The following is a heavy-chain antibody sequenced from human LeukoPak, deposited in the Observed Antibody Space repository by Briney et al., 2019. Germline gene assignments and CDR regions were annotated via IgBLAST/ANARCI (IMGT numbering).Heavy chain of an antibody. CDR1: GFTFSSYG. CDR2: ISGSGGST. CDR3: ANDHGLYYYDSSGYYDY. Sequence: GGSLRLSCAASGFTFSSYGMSWVRQAPGKGLEWVSAISGSGGSTYYADSVKGRFTISRDNSKNTLYLQMNSLRAEDTAVYYCANDHGLYYYDSSGYYDYWGQGTLVTVSS. D-gene: IGHD3-22*01. J-gene: IGHJ4*02. V-gene: IGHV3-23*01.